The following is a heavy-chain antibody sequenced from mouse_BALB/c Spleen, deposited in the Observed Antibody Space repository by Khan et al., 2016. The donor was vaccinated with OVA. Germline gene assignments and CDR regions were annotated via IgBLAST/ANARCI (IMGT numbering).Heavy chain of an antibody. J-gene: IGHJ2*01. D-gene: IGHD4-1*01. Sequence: EVELVESGGGLVQPGGSRKLSCAASGFTFSRFGMHWVRQAPEKGLEWVAYISSGSSSIYYADTVKGRFTISRDNPKNTLFLQMTSLRSEETAMYYGARDSNVDYWGQGTTLTVSS. CDR3: ARDSNVDY. CDR1: GFTFSRFG. V-gene: IGHV5-17*02. CDR2: ISSGSSSI.